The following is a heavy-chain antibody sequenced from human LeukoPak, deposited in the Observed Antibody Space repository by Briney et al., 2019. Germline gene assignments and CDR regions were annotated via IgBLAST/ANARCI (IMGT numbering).Heavy chain of an antibody. J-gene: IGHJ6*02. CDR3: ARQRGYYHSSGYYYSHYYGMDV. CDR1: GFTFSSYG. CDR2: IWYDGSNK. Sequence: GGSLRLSCAASGFTFSSYGMHWVRQAPGKGLEWVAVIWYDGSNKYYADSVKGRFTISRDNSKNTLFLQMDSLRAEDTAVYYCARQRGYYHSSGYYYSHYYGMDVWGQGTTVTVSS. V-gene: IGHV3-33*01. D-gene: IGHD3-22*01.